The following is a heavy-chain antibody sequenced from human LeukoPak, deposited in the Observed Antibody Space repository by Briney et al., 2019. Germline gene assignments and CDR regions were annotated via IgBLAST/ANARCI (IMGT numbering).Heavy chain of an antibody. CDR1: GGSFSGYY. V-gene: IGHV4-34*01. CDR3: ARKRTGYSSSWYSAKGNYYYYMDV. CDR2: INHSGST. J-gene: IGHJ6*03. Sequence: SETLSLTCAVYGGSFSGYYWSWIRQPPGKGLEWIGEINHSGSTNYNPSLKSRVTISVDTSKNQFSLKLSSVTAADTAVYYCARKRTGYSSSWYSAKGNYYYYMDVWGKGTTVTVPS. D-gene: IGHD6-13*01.